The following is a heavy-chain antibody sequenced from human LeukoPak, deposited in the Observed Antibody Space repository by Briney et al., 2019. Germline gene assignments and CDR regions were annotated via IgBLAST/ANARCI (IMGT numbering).Heavy chain of an antibody. CDR2: IYYSGST. Sequence: PSETLSLTCTVSGGSTSSYYWSWIRQPPGKGLEWIGYIYYSGSTNYNPSLKSRVTISVDTSKNQFSLKLSSVTAADTAVYYCARGNDILTGYYLPYYFDYWGQGTLVTVSS. D-gene: IGHD3-9*01. J-gene: IGHJ4*02. CDR3: ARGNDILTGYYLPYYFDY. V-gene: IGHV4-59*01. CDR1: GGSTSSYY.